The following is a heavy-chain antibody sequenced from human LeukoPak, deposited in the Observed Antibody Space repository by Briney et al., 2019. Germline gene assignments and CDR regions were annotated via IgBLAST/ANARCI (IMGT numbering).Heavy chain of an antibody. Sequence: GGSLRLSCAASGFIFSSYGMHWVRQAPGKGLEWVAVISYDGSNKYYADSVKGRFTISRDNSKNTLYLQMNSLRAEDTAVYYCARRMDYSNYHMDVWGKGTTVTVSS. CDR2: ISYDGSNK. D-gene: IGHD4-11*01. V-gene: IGHV3-30*19. CDR1: GFIFSSYG. CDR3: ARRMDYSNYHMDV. J-gene: IGHJ6*03.